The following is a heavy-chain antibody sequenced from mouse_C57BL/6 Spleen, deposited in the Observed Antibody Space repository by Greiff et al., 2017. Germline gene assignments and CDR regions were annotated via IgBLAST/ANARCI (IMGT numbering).Heavy chain of an antibody. CDR3: ARGHLRWAMDY. D-gene: IGHD3-2*02. V-gene: IGHV1-7*01. CDR2: INPSSGYT. CDR1: GYTFTRYW. J-gene: IGHJ4*01. Sequence: VMLVESGAELAKPGASVKLSCKASGYTFTRYWMHWVKQRPGQGLEWIGYINPSSGYTKYNQKFKDKATLTADKSSSTAYMQRSSLTYEDSAVYYCARGHLRWAMDYWGQGTSVTVSS.